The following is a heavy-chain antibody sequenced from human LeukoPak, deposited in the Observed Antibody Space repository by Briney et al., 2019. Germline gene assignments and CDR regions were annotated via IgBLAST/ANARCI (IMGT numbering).Heavy chain of an antibody. Sequence: ASVKVSCKVSGYTLTELSMHWVRQAPGKGLEWMGGFDPEDGETIYAQKFQGRVTMTEDTSTDTAYMELSSLRSEDTAVYYCARGEGYSYGYYYYYYGMDVWGQGTTVTVSS. J-gene: IGHJ6*02. D-gene: IGHD5-18*01. CDR2: FDPEDGET. CDR1: GYTLTELS. V-gene: IGHV1-24*01. CDR3: ARGEGYSYGYYYYYYGMDV.